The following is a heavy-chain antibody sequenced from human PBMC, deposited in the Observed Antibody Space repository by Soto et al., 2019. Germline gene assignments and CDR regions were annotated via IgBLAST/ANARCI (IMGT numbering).Heavy chain of an antibody. CDR2: ISYDGSNK. Sequence: PGGSLRLSCAASGFTFSSYGMHWVRQAPGKGLEWVAVISYDGSNKYYADSVKGRFTISRDNSKNTLYLQMNSLRAEDTAVYYCAKGRGAIVVVPAATLGSDAFDIWGQGTMVTVSS. V-gene: IGHV3-30*18. CDR3: AKGRGAIVVVPAATLGSDAFDI. D-gene: IGHD2-2*01. CDR1: GFTFSSYG. J-gene: IGHJ3*02.